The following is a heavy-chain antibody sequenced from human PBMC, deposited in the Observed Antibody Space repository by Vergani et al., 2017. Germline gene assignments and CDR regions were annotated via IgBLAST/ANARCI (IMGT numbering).Heavy chain of an antibody. CDR2: IKNTGDST. CDR3: GRGSDNYN. V-gene: IGHV3-23*01. D-gene: IGHD5-24*01. CDR1: GFTFSSHA. J-gene: IGHJ4*02. Sequence: EVLLLESGGGLAQPGGSLRLSCVASGFTFSSHAMSWVRQGHGQGLVWVSSIKNTGDSTHYADSVKGRFTISRDNSKNTLYLQMNSLRVEDTAVYYCGRGSDNYNWGQGTLVTVSS.